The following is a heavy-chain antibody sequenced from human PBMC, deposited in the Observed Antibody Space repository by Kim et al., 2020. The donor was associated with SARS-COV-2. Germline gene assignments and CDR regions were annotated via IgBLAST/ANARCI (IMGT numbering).Heavy chain of an antibody. D-gene: IGHD3-22*01. J-gene: IGHJ3*01. CDR2: IYSGGST. CDR1: GFTVSSNY. Sequence: GGSLRLSCAASGFTVSSNYMSWVRQAPGKGLEWVSVIYSGGSTYYADSVKGRFTISRHNSKNTLYLQMNSLRAEDTAVYYCAMIVVVIIAYSSGVWGQGTMVTVSS. CDR3: AMIVVVIIAYSSGV. V-gene: IGHV3-53*04.